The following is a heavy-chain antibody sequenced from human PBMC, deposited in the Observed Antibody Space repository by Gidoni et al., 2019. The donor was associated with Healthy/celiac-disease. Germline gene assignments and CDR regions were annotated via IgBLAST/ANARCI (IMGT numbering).Heavy chain of an antibody. CDR2: IYYSGST. D-gene: IGHD3-22*01. J-gene: IGHJ4*02. CDR3: ARDYYDSSGQGYFDY. Sequence: QVQLQESGPGLVKPSQTLSLTCTFSGGSISSGGYYWSWIRQHPGKGLEWIGYIYYSGSTYYNPSLKSRVTISVDTSKNQFSLKLSSVTAADTAVYYCARDYYDSSGQGYFDYWGQGTLVTVSS. CDR1: GGSISSGGYY. V-gene: IGHV4-31*03.